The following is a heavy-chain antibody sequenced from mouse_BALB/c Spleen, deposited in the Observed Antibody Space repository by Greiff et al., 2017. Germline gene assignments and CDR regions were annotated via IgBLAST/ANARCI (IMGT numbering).Heavy chain of an antibody. J-gene: IGHJ3*01. CDR1: GYSITSDYA. Sequence: EVQLQESGPGLVKPSQSLSLTCTVTGYSITSDYAWNWIRQFPGNKLEWMGYISYSGSTSYNPSLKSRISITRDTSKNQFFLQLNSVTTEDTATYYCSDGYPAWFAYWGQGTLVTVSA. D-gene: IGHD2-3*01. CDR3: SDGYPAWFAY. CDR2: ISYSGST. V-gene: IGHV3-2*02.